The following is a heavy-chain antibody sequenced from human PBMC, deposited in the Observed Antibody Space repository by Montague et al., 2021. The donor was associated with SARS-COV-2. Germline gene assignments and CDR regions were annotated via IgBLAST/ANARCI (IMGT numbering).Heavy chain of an antibody. CDR2: IYYSGST. CDR1: GGSISSGGYY. V-gene: IGHV4-31*03. Sequence: TLSLTCTVSGGSISSGGYYWSWIRQHPGKGLEWIGYIYYSGSTYYXPSPKSRVTISVDTSKNQFSLKMSSVTAADTAVYYCARSPEPMIILIITSLNWYFDLWGRGTLVTVSS. CDR3: ARSPEPMIILIITSLNWYFDL. J-gene: IGHJ2*01. D-gene: IGHD3-22*01.